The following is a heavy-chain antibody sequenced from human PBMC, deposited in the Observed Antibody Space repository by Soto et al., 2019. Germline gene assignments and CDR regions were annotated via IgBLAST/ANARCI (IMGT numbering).Heavy chain of an antibody. Sequence: GSVKVSCKASGYTFTGYYMHWVRQAPGQGLEWMGWINPNSGGTNYAQKFQGWVTMTRDTSISTACMELSRLRSDDTAVYYCARDRGSGYYDSSGPLDYWGQGTLVTVSS. CDR3: ARDRGSGYYDSSGPLDY. V-gene: IGHV1-2*04. D-gene: IGHD3-22*01. CDR2: INPNSGGT. J-gene: IGHJ4*02. CDR1: GYTFTGYY.